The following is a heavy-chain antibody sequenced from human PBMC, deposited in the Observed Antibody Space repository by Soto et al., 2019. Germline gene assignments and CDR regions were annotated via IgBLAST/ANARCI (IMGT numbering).Heavy chain of an antibody. J-gene: IGHJ5*02. CDR2: VYYNENT. CDR3: ARRERYYGSPGWFDP. CDR1: GGSISSFAYY. D-gene: IGHD3-10*01. Sequence: ESLSLTCTVSGGSISSFAYYWGWIRQPPGKGLEWIGTVYYNENTYYNPSLKSRVTISVDTAKNQFSLNLRSVTAADTAIYFCARRERYYGSPGWFDPWGQGTLVTVSS. V-gene: IGHV4-39*01.